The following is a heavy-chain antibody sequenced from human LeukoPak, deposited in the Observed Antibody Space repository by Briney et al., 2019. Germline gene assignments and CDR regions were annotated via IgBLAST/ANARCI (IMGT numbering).Heavy chain of an antibody. CDR2: IYPSGTT. V-gene: IGHV4-38-2*02. CDR1: GYSISSGYY. J-gene: IGHJ4*02. CDR3: GRQTGSGLFILP. Sequence: SETLSLTCTVSGYSISSGYYWGWIRPPPGKGLEWIGNIYPSGTTYYNPSLKTRVTISVDTSKNRFSLKLTSVTAADTAVYYCGRQTGSGLFILPGGQGTLVTVSS. D-gene: IGHD3/OR15-3a*01.